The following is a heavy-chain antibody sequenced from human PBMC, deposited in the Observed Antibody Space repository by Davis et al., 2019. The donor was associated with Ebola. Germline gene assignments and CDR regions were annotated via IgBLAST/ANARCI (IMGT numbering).Heavy chain of an antibody. CDR1: GGTFSSYA. CDR2: IIPIFGTA. V-gene: IGHV1-69*13. J-gene: IGHJ4*02. Sequence: LVKVSCKASGGTFSSYAISWVRQAPGQGLEWMGGIIPIFGTANYAQKFQGRVTITADESTSTAYMELSSLRSEDTAVYYCAREVGLYGRSFDYWGQGTLVTVSS. D-gene: IGHD2-2*02. CDR3: AREVGLYGRSFDY.